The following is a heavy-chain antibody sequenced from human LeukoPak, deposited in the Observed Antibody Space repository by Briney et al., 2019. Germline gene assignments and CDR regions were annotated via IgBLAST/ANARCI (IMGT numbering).Heavy chain of an antibody. CDR3: ARGGPAITMVRGVYFDP. V-gene: IGHV3-21*01. CDR2: ISSSSSYI. CDR1: GFTFSSYS. J-gene: IGHJ5*02. D-gene: IGHD3-10*01. Sequence: GGSLRLSCAASGFTFSSYSMNWVRQAPGKGLEWVSSISSSSSYIYYADSVKGRFTISRDNAKNSLYLQMNSLRAEDTAVYYCARGGPAITMVRGVYFDPWGQGTLVTVSS.